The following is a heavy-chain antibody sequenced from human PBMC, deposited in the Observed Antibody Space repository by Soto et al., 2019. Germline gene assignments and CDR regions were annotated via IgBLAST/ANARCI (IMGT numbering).Heavy chain of an antibody. CDR1: GVTFSNYA. CDR3: RQSSSSRPDYSYRMDV. J-gene: IGHJ6*02. V-gene: IGHV3-23*01. CDR2: ISGSGGST. Sequence: EVQLLESGGGLVQPGGSLRLSCADSGVTFSNYAMSWVRQAPGKGLEWCSAISGSGGSTHYADSVKGGFTISRDNFKNTLFLQMNSLSAEDTAVYFCRQSSSSRPDYSYRMDVWGQGTTVTVSS. D-gene: IGHD6-6*01.